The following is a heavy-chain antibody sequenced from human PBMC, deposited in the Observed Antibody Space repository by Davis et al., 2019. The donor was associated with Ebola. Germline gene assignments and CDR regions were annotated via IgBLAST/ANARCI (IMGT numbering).Heavy chain of an antibody. CDR2: INADKRNT. CDR1: GYTFTNSA. V-gene: IGHV1-3*01. CDR3: AVGYYHFWSGYYTGFYGMDV. D-gene: IGHD3-3*01. J-gene: IGHJ6*02. Sequence: AASVKVSCKSSGYTFTNSAIHWVRQAPGQRLEWMGWINADKRNTKYSQKFQDRVAITWDTSASTAYMELSSLRSEDTAVFYCAVGYYHFWSGYYTGFYGMDVWGQGTTVTVSS.